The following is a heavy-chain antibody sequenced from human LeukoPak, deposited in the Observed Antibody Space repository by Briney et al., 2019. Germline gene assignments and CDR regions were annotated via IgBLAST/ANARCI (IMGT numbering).Heavy chain of an antibody. CDR2: ISGSGGST. CDR3: AKHPSPYYDFWSGYYLGDY. Sequence: GGSLRLSCAASGFTFSSYAMSWVRQAPGKGLEWVSAISGSGGSTYYADSVKGRFTISRDNSKNTLYLQTNSLRAEDTAVYYCAKHPSPYYDFWSGYYLGDYWGQGTLVTVSS. CDR1: GFTFSSYA. V-gene: IGHV3-23*01. D-gene: IGHD3-3*01. J-gene: IGHJ4*02.